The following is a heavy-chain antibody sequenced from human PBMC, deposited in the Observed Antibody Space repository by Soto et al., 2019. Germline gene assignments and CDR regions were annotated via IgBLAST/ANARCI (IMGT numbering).Heavy chain of an antibody. J-gene: IGHJ6*02. CDR1: GYSFTSYW. D-gene: IGHD4-17*01. CDR3: ASHITVSHASYYYGMDV. V-gene: IGHV5-51*01. CDR2: IYPGDSDT. Sequence: PGESLKISCKGSGYSFTSYWIGWVRQMPGKGLEWMGIIYPGDSDTRYSPSFQGQVTISADKSISTAYLQWSSLKASDTAMYYCASHITVSHASYYYGMDVWGQGTTVTVS.